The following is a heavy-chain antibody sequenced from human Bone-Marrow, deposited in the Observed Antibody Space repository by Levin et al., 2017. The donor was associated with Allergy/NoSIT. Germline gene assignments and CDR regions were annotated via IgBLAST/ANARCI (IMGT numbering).Heavy chain of an antibody. CDR2: IYPGDSDS. CDR1: GYNFTNYW. V-gene: IGHV5-51*03. Sequence: PVASVKVSCQASGYNFTNYWIGWVRQMPGKGLEWMGIIYPGDSDSRYSPSFQGQVTISADKSTTTAYLQWSSLKASDTAIYYCARRRGGDPLELEVFFDYWGQGTLVTVSS. CDR3: ARRRGGDPLELEVFFDY. J-gene: IGHJ4*02. D-gene: IGHD1-7*01.